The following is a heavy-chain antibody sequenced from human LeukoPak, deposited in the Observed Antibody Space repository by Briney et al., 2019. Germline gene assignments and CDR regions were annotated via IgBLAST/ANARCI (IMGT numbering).Heavy chain of an antibody. Sequence: PSETLSLTCTVSGGSISSYYWSWIRQHAGKGLEWIGRIYTSGSTNYNPSLKSRVTMSVDTSKNQFSLKLSSVTAADTAVYYCARGGGSYYTEYFQHWGQGTLVTVSS. CDR1: GGSISSYY. J-gene: IGHJ1*01. CDR3: ARGGGSYYTEYFQH. D-gene: IGHD1-26*01. V-gene: IGHV4-4*07. CDR2: IYTSGST.